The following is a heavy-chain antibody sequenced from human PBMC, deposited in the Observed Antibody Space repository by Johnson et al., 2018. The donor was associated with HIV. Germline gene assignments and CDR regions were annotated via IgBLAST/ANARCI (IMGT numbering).Heavy chain of an antibody. CDR2: ISGSGANT. Sequence: VQLVESGGGLVQPGGSLRLSCAASGFTFSSYAMSWVRQAPGKGLEWVSAISGSGANTYYADSVKGRFTISRDNSKNTLYLQMNSLRAEDTAVYYCVLQFLEWLSSDAFDIWGQGTMVTVSS. D-gene: IGHD3-3*01. CDR1: GFTFSSYA. J-gene: IGHJ3*02. CDR3: VLQFLEWLSSDAFDI. V-gene: IGHV3-23*04.